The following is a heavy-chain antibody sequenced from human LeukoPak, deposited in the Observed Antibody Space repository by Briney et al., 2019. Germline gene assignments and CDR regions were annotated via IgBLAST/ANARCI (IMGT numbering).Heavy chain of an antibody. J-gene: IGHJ4*02. CDR1: GFTFSNYY. Sequence: PGGSLRLSCAASGFTFSNYYMKWVRQAPGKGLEWVSYISSSSSTIYYADSVKGRFTISRDNAKNSLYLQMNSLRAEDTAVYYCARYSSGSYRLGYFDYWGQGTLVTVSS. CDR2: ISSSSSTI. V-gene: IGHV3-48*04. D-gene: IGHD1-26*01. CDR3: ARYSSGSYRLGYFDY.